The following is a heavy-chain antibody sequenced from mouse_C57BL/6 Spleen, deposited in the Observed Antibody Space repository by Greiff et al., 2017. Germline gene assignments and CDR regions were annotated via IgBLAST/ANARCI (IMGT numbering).Heavy chain of an antibody. CDR1: GYTFTDYY. Sequence: EVQLQQSGPELVKPGASVKISCKASGYTFTDYYMNWVKQSHGKSLEWIGDINPNNGGTSYNQKFKGKATLTVDKSSSTAYMELRSLTSEDSAVYYCARGGSQGYFDVWGTGTTVTVSS. J-gene: IGHJ1*03. CDR2: INPNNGGT. CDR3: ARGGSQGYFDV. V-gene: IGHV1-26*01.